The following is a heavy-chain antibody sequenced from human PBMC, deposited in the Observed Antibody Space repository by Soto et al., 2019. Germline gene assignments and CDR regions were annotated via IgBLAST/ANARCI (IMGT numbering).Heavy chain of an antibody. Sequence: QVRLVESGGAVVQPGGSLRLSCAASGFVFSNYAMNWVRQAPGKGPEWVAVISYDGGSAYYPDSVKGRFTISRDNSKNTLYLEMNSLRPEDTAVYYCARGGVLLMVGGQHDSWGQGTLVTVSS. V-gene: IGHV3-30-3*01. CDR1: GFVFSNYA. CDR2: ISYDGGSA. J-gene: IGHJ4*02. D-gene: IGHD3-10*01. CDR3: ARGGVLLMVGGQHDS.